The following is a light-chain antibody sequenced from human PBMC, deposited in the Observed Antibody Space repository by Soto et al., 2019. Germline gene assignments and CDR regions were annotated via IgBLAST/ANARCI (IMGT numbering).Light chain of an antibody. CDR3: SSYGGSNNFVL. CDR2: EVN. Sequence: QSALTQPPSASGSPGQSVTISCTGTSSDVGGYNFVSWYQQHPGKAPKLMIYEVNKRPSGVPDRFSGSKSGNTASLTVSGLQTEDEADYFCSSYGGSNNFVLFGGGTKVTVL. J-gene: IGLJ2*01. CDR1: SSDVGGYNF. V-gene: IGLV2-8*01.